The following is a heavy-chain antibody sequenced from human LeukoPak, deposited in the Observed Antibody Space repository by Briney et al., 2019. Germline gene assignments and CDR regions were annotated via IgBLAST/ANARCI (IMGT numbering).Heavy chain of an antibody. V-gene: IGHV4-59*01. J-gene: IGHJ4*02. CDR1: SGPISGYY. CDR3: ARDGRAGSLFAY. D-gene: IGHD6-19*01. CDR2: ISYSGST. Sequence: SETLSLTCTVSSGPISGYYWGWTRQPPGKGLEWVGYISYSGSTNYNPSLKSRVTISVDTSKNQFSLKLSSVTAADTAIYYCARDGRAGSLFAYWGQGTLVTVSS.